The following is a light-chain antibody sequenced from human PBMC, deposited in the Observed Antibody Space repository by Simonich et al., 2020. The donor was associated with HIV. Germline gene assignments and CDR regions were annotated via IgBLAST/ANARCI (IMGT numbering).Light chain of an antibody. CDR2: WAS. V-gene: IGKV4-1*01. CDR1: QSVLYSSNNKNY. J-gene: IGKJ1*01. Sequence: DIVMTQSPDSLAVSLGERATINFKSSQSVLYSSNNKNYLACYQQKPGQPPKLLIYWASTRESGVPDRFRGSGSGTDFTLTISSLQAEDVAFYYCQQYYSTPRTFGQGTKVEIK. CDR3: QQYYSTPRT.